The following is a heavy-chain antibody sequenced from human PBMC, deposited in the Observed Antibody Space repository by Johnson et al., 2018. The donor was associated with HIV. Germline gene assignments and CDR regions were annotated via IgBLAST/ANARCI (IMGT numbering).Heavy chain of an antibody. CDR2: VKSKTDGGTT. CDR1: GFTFSNAW. CDR3: ANPRAFDI. Sequence: VQLVESGGGLVKPGGSLRLSCAASGFTFSNAWMSWVRQAPGKGLEWVGRVKSKTDGGTTDYAAPVKGRFTISRDDSKNTLYLQMNSLRPEDTAVYYCANPRAFDIWGQGTMVTVSS. V-gene: IGHV3-15*01. J-gene: IGHJ3*02. D-gene: IGHD1-14*01.